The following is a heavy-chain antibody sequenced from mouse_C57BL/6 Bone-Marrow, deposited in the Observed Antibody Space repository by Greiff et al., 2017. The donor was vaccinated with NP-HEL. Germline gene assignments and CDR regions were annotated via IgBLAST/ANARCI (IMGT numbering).Heavy chain of an antibody. V-gene: IGHV2-5*01. CDR3: AKNEGNWAWFAY. J-gene: IGHJ3*01. D-gene: IGHD4-1*01. Sequence: VQGVESGPGLVQPSQSLSITCTVSGFSLTSYGVHWVRQSPGKGLEWLGVIWRGGSTDYNAAFMSRLSITKDNSKSQVFFKMNSLQADDTAIYYCAKNEGNWAWFAYWGQGTLVTVSA. CDR1: GFSLTSYG. CDR2: IWRGGST.